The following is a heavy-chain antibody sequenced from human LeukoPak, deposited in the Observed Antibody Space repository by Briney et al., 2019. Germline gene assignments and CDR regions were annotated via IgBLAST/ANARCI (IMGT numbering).Heavy chain of an antibody. CDR1: GISFNNYW. D-gene: IGHD2-8*02. Sequence: GGSLRLSCAASGISFNNYWMHWVRQAPGKGLVWVSRVNSDGSSTVYADSVKGRFTISRDNARTTVYLQMSSLRLDDTATYYCATGLGHYFDYWGQESLVTASS. CDR3: ATGLGHYFDY. CDR2: VNSDGSST. V-gene: IGHV3-74*01. J-gene: IGHJ4*02.